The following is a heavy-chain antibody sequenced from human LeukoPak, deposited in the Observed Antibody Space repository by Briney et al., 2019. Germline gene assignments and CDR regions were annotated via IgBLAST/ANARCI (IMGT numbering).Heavy chain of an antibody. CDR1: GFTFCSYE. CDR3: ARVLYGGNSNWFDP. D-gene: IGHD4-23*01. J-gene: IGHJ5*02. V-gene: IGHV3-48*03. Sequence: GGSLRLSCAASGFTFCSYEMNWVRQAPGKGLEWVSYISSSGSTIYYADSVKGRFTISRDNAKNSLYLQMNSLRAEDTAVYYCARVLYGGNSNWFDPWGQGTLVTVSS. CDR2: ISSSGSTI.